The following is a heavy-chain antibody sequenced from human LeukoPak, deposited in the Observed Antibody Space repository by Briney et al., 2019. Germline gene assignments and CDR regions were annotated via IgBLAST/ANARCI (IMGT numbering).Heavy chain of an antibody. CDR1: GFSFSDYS. J-gene: IGHJ4*02. D-gene: IGHD3-10*01. CDR3: AKDRGGPGVSGYYFDY. V-gene: IGHV3-30*18. Sequence: GRSLRLSCAASGFSFSDYSIDWVRPAPGKGLWWVAVISYGGNNKYYADSVKGRFTISRDNSKNTLYLQMSSLRAEDTAVYYCAKDRGGPGVSGYYFDYWGQGTLVTVSS. CDR2: ISYGGNNK.